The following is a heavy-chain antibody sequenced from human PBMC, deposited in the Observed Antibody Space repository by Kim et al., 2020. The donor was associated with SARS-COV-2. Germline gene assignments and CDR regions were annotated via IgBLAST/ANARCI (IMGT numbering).Heavy chain of an antibody. V-gene: IGHV1-69*13. Sequence: SVKVSCKASGGTFSSYAISWVRQAPGQGLEWMGGIIPIFGTANYAQKFQGRVTITADESTSTAYMELSSLRSEDTAVYYCGGVSSGSYYNAIDYWGQGTLVTVSS. D-gene: IGHD3-10*01. CDR2: IIPIFGTA. J-gene: IGHJ4*02. CDR3: GGVSSGSYYNAIDY. CDR1: GGTFSSYA.